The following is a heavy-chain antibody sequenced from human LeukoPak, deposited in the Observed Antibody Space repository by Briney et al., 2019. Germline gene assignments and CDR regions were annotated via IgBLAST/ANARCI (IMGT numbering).Heavy chain of an antibody. Sequence: PSETLSLTCAVYGGSFCGFYWSWLRQPPGKELEWIGEINHSGSTNYNPSLNSRVTISVDTSKNQCSLKLRSVTAADTAVYYCARDSGYLLIRGQGTLVTVSS. J-gene: IGHJ4*02. CDR2: INHSGST. V-gene: IGHV4-34*01. D-gene: IGHD3-22*01. CDR1: GGSFCGFY. CDR3: ARDSGYLLI.